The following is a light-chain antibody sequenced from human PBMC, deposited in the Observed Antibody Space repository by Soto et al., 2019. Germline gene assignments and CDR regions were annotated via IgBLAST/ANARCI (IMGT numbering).Light chain of an antibody. V-gene: IGLV1-44*01. CDR2: SNY. CDR3: AAWDDSLNGHYV. Sequence: QSVLAQPPSASGTPGQRVTISFSGSSSNIGSNTVNWYQHLPGTAPKLLIYSNYQRPSGVPDRFSGSKSGTSASLVISGLQSEDEADYYCAAWDDSLNGHYVFGTGTKVTVL. CDR1: SSNIGSNT. J-gene: IGLJ1*01.